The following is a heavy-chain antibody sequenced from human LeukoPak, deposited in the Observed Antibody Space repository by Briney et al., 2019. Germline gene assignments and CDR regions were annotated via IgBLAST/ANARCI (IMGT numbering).Heavy chain of an antibody. V-gene: IGHV7-4-1*02. CDR2: INTNTGNP. Sequence: ASVKVSCKGSGYTFTSYAMNWVRQAPGQGLEWMGWINTNTGNPTYAQGFTGRFVFSLDTSVSTAYLQISSLKADDTAVYYCARALPPVEMATIFAYFDYWGQGTLVTVSS. CDR3: ARALPPVEMATIFAYFDY. CDR1: GYTFTSYA. J-gene: IGHJ4*02. D-gene: IGHD5-24*01.